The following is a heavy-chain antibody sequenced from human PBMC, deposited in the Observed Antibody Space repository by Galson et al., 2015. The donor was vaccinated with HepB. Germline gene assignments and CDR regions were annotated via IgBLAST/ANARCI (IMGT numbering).Heavy chain of an antibody. V-gene: IGHV3-33*01. J-gene: IGHJ3*02. Sequence: SLRLSCAASRFTFRNYDMHWIRQTPDKGLEWVAVIWNEGRNNDCAGSVRGRFTISMDNSENTLSLKMNSLRVEDTAVYFCVRAPSGSAFDTWGQRTMVTVSS. CDR3: VRAPSGSAFDT. CDR1: RFTFRNYD. CDR2: IWNEGRNN. D-gene: IGHD1-26*01.